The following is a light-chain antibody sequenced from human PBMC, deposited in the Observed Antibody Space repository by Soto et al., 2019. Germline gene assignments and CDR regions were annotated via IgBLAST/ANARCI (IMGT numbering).Light chain of an antibody. CDR2: GNN. Sequence: QSFLTQPPSVSLAPGQRVTISCTGSSSNIGAGYDVHLYQQLPGKAAKLLIYGNNNRPSGVPDRFSGSKSGTSASLAITGLRADDEADYYCQSYASSLSANFVFGTGTKVTVL. V-gene: IGLV1-40*01. J-gene: IGLJ1*01. CDR3: QSYASSLSANFV. CDR1: SSNIGAGYD.